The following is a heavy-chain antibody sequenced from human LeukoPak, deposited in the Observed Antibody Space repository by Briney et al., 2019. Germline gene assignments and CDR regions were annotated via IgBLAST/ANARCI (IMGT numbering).Heavy chain of an antibody. CDR3: AREGSSSRHDAFDI. CDR2: INPNSGGT. V-gene: IGHV1-2*02. D-gene: IGHD6-6*01. Sequence: ASVKVSCKASGYTFTGYYMHWVRQAPGQGLEWMGWINPNSGGTNYAQKFQGRVTMTRDTSISTAYMELSRLRSDDTAVYYCAREGSSSRHDAFDIWGQGTMVTVSS. J-gene: IGHJ3*02. CDR1: GYTFTGYY.